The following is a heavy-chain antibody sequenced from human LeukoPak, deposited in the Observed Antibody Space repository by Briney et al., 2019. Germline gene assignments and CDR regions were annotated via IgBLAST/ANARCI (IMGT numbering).Heavy chain of an antibody. CDR2: ITSKPNSYAT. D-gene: IGHD6-19*01. CDR3: TGGSGWYSPDY. Sequence: GGSLRLSCAASGFTFSGSVMHWVRQASGKGLEWVGRITSKPNSYATVYAASVKGWFTISSDDSKNTAYLQMNSLKTEDTAVYYCTGGSGWYSPDYWGQGTLVTVSS. J-gene: IGHJ4*02. CDR1: GFTFSGSV. V-gene: IGHV3-73*01.